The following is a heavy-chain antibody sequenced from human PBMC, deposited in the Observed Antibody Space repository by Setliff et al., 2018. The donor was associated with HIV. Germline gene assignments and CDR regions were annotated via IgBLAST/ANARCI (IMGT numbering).Heavy chain of an antibody. CDR1: GFTFSSFA. CDR2: IWYDGYHT. CDR3: AKESDNTSGHPDY. V-gene: IGHV3-30*02. D-gene: IGHD6-19*01. Sequence: LRLSCAASGFTFSSFAMHWVRLAPGKGLEWVALIWYDGYHTYYGDSVKGRFTISRDNSKNTLYLQMNSLRTEDTAVYYCAKESDNTSGHPDYWGQGTLGTVSS. J-gene: IGHJ4*02.